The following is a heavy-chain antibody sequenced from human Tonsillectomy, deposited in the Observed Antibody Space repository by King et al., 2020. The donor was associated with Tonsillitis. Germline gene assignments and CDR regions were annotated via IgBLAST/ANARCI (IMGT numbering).Heavy chain of an antibody. V-gene: IGHV4-31*03. CDR2: IYYSGST. J-gene: IGHJ4*01. CDR1: GGSISSGGYY. D-gene: IGHD4-17*01. CDR3: AGSDRDDGDYLH. Sequence: QLQESGPGLVKPSQTLSLTCTVSGGSISSGGYYWSWIRQHPGKGLEWIGYIYYSGSTYYNPSLKSRVTISVDTSKNQFSLKLSSVTAADTAVYYCAGSDRDDGDYLHWGHGTLVTVSS.